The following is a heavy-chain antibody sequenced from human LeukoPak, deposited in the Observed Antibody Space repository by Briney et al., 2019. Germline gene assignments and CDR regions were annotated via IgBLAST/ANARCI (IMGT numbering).Heavy chain of an antibody. V-gene: IGHV1-69*04. D-gene: IGHD3-3*01. J-gene: IGHJ5*02. CDR1: GGTFSSYA. CDR3: ARAPDYDFWSGYYFSWFDP. CDR2: IIPILGIA. Sequence: GASVTVSCKASGGTFSSYAISWVRQAPGQGLEWMGRIIPILGIANYAQKFQGRVTITADKSTSTAYMELSSLRSEDTAVYYCARAPDYDFWSGYYFSWFDPWGQGTLVTVSS.